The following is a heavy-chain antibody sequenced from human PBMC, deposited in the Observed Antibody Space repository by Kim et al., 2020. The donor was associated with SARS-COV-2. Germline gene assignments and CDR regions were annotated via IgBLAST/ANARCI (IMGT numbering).Heavy chain of an antibody. CDR2: ICGSGSDI. CDR1: GFTVSDYC. J-gene: IGHJ4*02. CDR3: ARGASDY. V-gene: IGHV3-11*04. Sequence: GGSLRLSCAVSGFTVSDYCMSWIRQAPGKGLEWFSYICGSGSDIYYADSVKGRFTISRDSAKNSLYLQMNSLRDEDTAVYYCARGASDYWGQGTLVTVSS.